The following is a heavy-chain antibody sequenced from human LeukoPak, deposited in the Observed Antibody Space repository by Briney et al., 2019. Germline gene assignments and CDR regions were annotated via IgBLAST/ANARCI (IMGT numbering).Heavy chain of an antibody. J-gene: IGHJ6*03. CDR2: IYTSGST. V-gene: IGHV4-4*07. D-gene: IGHD6-13*01. Sequence: PSETLSLTCTVSGGSISSYYWSWIRQPAGKGLEWIGRIYTSGSTNYNPSLKSRVTISVGTSKNQFSLKLSSVTAADTAVYYCARGGAAATYYYYMDVWGKGTTVTISS. CDR1: GGSISSYY. CDR3: ARGGAAATYYYYMDV.